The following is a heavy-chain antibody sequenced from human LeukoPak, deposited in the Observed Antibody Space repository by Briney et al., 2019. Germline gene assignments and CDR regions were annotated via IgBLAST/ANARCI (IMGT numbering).Heavy chain of an antibody. CDR3: ARSGTNAYYYYYYMDV. V-gene: IGHV3-30-3*01. CDR1: GFTFSNYA. J-gene: IGHJ6*03. D-gene: IGHD1-7*01. CDR2: ISYDGSNK. Sequence: GGSLRLSCAASGFTFSNYAMHWVRQAPGKGLEWVAFISYDGSNKYYADSVKGRFTISRDNSKNTLYLQMNSLRAEDTAVYYCARSGTNAYYYYYYMDVWGKGTTVTVSS.